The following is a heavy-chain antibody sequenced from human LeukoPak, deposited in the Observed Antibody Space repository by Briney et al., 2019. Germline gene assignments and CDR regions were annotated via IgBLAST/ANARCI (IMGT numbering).Heavy chain of an antibody. D-gene: IGHD6-6*01. J-gene: IGHJ4*02. CDR1: GGSISNYY. CDR3: ARADQFISAHPITSDY. Sequence: SETLSHTCTVSGGSISNYYWCWIRQPPGKGLEWIGYIYYSGSTNSNPSLKSRVTISLDTSKNQFSLTLSSVHAADTAVYYCARADQFISAHPITSDYWGQGPLVTVSS. CDR2: IYYSGST. V-gene: IGHV4-59*01.